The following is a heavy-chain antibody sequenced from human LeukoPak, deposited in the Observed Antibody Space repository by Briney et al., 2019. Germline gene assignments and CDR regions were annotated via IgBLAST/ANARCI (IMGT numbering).Heavy chain of an antibody. D-gene: IGHD2-15*01. V-gene: IGHV4-34*01. CDR1: GGSFSGYY. J-gene: IGHJ6*02. CDR3: ARDDIVVVVAATRLNYYYGMDV. Sequence: PSETLSLTCAVYGGSFSGYYWSWIRQPPGKGLEWIGEINHSGSTNYNPSLKSRVTISVDTSKNQFSLKLSSVTAADMAVYYCARDDIVVVVAATRLNYYYGMDVWGQGTTVTVSS. CDR2: INHSGST.